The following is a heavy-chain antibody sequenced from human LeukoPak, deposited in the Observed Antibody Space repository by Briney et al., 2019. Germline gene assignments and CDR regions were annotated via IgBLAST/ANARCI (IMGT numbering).Heavy chain of an antibody. D-gene: IGHD3-10*01. CDR3: ASGPYGSGSKIDY. CDR2: IYHSGST. J-gene: IGHJ4*02. Sequence: PSETLSLTCAVSGYSISSGYYWGWIRQPPGKGLEGIGSIYHSGSTYYNPSLKSRVTISVDTSKNQFSLKLSSVTAADTAVYYCASGPYGSGSKIDYWGQGTLVTVSS. V-gene: IGHV4-38-2*01. CDR1: GYSISSGYY.